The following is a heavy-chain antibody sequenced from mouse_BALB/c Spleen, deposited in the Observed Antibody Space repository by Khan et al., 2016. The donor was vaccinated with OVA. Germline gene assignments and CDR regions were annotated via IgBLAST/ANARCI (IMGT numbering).Heavy chain of an antibody. V-gene: IGHV7-3*02. CDR2: IRNKANGYTT. Sequence: EMELVESGGGLVQPGGSLRLSCATSGFTFTDYYMTWVRQPPGKALEWLGFIRNKANGYTTEYSASVEGRFTISRDNSQSILYLQMNTLRAEDSATYYCARPYYGSSSLDYWGQGTTLTVSS. D-gene: IGHD1-1*01. CDR3: ARPYYGSSSLDY. CDR1: GFTFTDYY. J-gene: IGHJ2*01.